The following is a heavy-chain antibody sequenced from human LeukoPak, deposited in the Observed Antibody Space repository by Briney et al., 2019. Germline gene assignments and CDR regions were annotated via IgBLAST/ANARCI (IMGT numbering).Heavy chain of an antibody. D-gene: IGHD6-19*01. CDR3: RGSGHTYFDY. Sequence: PEGSLRLSCAASGFTFSSYWMSWVRQAPGKGLEWVAIIKRDGSEKYYVDSVKGRFTISRDNAKISLYLQMNSLRAEDTAAYYCRGSGHTYFDYWGQGTLVTVSS. V-gene: IGHV3-7*01. CDR2: IKRDGSEK. CDR1: GFTFSSYW. J-gene: IGHJ4*02.